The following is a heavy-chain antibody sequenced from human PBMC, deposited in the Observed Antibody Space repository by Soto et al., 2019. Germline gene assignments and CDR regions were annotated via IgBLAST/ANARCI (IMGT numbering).Heavy chain of an antibody. CDR3: ARGDYHDISGPFSDAFDI. J-gene: IGHJ3*02. D-gene: IGHD3-22*01. Sequence: GGSLRLSCAASGFTFSSYWMIWVRQAPGKGLEWVANIKPDGSEKWYVDSVKGRFTISRDNAKNSLYLQMNSLRAEDTAVYYCARGDYHDISGPFSDAFDIWGQGTMVTVSS. V-gene: IGHV3-7*04. CDR2: IKPDGSEK. CDR1: GFTFSSYW.